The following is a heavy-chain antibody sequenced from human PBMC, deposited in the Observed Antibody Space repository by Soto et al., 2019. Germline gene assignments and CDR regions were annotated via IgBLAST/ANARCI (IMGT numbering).Heavy chain of an antibody. CDR2: IKSKALGGTT. Sequence: GGSLRLSCAGSGFAFSNAWINWVRQAPGKGLEWVGRIKSKALGGTTDYAAPVKERFTISRDDSKNTLYLQMNSLKTEDTAVYYCTTDDRPPVDYWGQGTLVTVSS. J-gene: IGHJ4*02. CDR3: TTDDRPPVDY. CDR1: GFAFSNAW. V-gene: IGHV3-15*07.